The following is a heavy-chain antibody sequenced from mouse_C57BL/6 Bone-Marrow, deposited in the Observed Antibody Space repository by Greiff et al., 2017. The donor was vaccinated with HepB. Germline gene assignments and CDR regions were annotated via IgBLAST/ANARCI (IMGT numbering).Heavy chain of an antibody. Sequence: QVQLQQSGAELVMPGASVKLSCKASGYTFTSYWMHWVKQRPGQGLELIGEIDPSDSYTNYNQKFKGKSTLTVDKSSSTAYMQLSSLTSEDSAVYYCARSKGYWYFDVWGTGTTVTVSS. CDR2: IDPSDSYT. V-gene: IGHV1-69*01. J-gene: IGHJ1*03. CDR1: GYTFTSYW. CDR3: ARSKGYWYFDV.